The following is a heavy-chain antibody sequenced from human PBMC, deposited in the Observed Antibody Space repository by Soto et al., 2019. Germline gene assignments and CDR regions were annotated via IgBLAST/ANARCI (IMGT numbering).Heavy chain of an antibody. CDR3: AKDLPGDLLPTCFDP. J-gene: IGHJ5*02. V-gene: IGHV3-23*01. CDR2: ISGSGDST. D-gene: IGHD1-26*01. CDR1: GFTFSSYA. Sequence: EVQLLESGGGLVQPGGSLRLSCAASGFTFSSYAMNWVRQAPGKGLEWVSAISGSGDSTYYVDSVKGRFTISRDNSNNTLYLQMNSPRAEDTAVYYCAKDLPGDLLPTCFDPWGQGTLVTVSS.